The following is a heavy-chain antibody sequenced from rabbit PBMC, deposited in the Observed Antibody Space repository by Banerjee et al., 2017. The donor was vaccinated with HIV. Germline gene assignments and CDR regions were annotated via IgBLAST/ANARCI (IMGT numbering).Heavy chain of an antibody. CDR2: INVGGSGST. D-gene: IGHD7-1*01. CDR1: GIDFSGSYW. Sequence: QEQLKESGGGLVQPGGSLKLSCKASGIDFSGSYWICWVRQTPGKRPEWIACINVGGSGSTYYASWAKGRFTISKTSSTTVTLQMTSLTAADTATYFCATAGTTYFYGMDLWGPGTLVTVS. J-gene: IGHJ6*01. CDR3: ATAGTTYFYGMDL. V-gene: IGHV1S45*01.